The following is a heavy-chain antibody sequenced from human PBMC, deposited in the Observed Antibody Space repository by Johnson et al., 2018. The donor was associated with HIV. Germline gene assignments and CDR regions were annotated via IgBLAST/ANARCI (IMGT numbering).Heavy chain of an antibody. CDR3: ARSREWGDAFDI. CDR2: ISYDGSNK. CDR1: GFTFSSYA. D-gene: IGHD3-3*01. Sequence: QVQLVESGGGVVQPGRSLRLFCVGSGFTFSSYAMHWVRQAPGKGLEWVAVISYDGSNKYSADSVKGRFTISRDNSKNTLYLQMNSLRAEDTAVYYCARSREWGDAFDIWGQGTMVTVSS. J-gene: IGHJ3*02. V-gene: IGHV3-30*14.